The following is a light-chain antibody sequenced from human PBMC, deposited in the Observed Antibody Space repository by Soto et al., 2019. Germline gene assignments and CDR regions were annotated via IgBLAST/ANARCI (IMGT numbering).Light chain of an antibody. CDR3: QVWDSSSDHLV. CDR2: YDT. Sequence: SYVLTQPPSVSVAPGKTARITCGGATIGSKSVHWYQQRPGQAPVLVIYYDTDRPSGIPERFSGSNSGNTATLTLSRVEAGDEADYYCQVWDSSSDHLVFGGGTKLTVL. J-gene: IGLJ2*01. V-gene: IGLV3-21*01. CDR1: TIGSKS.